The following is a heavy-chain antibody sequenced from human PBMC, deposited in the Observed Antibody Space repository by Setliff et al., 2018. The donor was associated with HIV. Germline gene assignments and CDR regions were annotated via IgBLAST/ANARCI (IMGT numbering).Heavy chain of an antibody. D-gene: IGHD3-10*01. Sequence: ASVKVSCKASGYTFTNYFMHWVRQAPGQGLEWMGIIDPSGGSTTYAQKFQGRLTMTRDTSTSTVYMELSSLRSEDTAVYYCARESGREFGEIRGWGQGTLVTVSS. V-gene: IGHV1-46*01. CDR1: GYTFTNYF. CDR3: ARESGREFGEIRG. J-gene: IGHJ4*02. CDR2: IDPSGGST.